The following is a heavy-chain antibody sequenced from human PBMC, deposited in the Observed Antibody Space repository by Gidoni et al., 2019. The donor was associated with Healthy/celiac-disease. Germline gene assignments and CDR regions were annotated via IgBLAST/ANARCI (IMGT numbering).Heavy chain of an antibody. CDR3: ARSVRVADEGYFDY. CDR2: ISSSSSYI. J-gene: IGHJ4*02. V-gene: IGHV3-21*01. D-gene: IGHD6-19*01. Sequence: EVQLVESGGGLVKPGGSLRLSCAAAGFTCSSYSMNWVRQAPGKGLEWVSSISSSSSYISSADSVKGRFTISRDNAKNSLYLQMNSLRAEDTAVYYCARSVRVADEGYFDYWGQGTLVTVSS. CDR1: GFTCSSYS.